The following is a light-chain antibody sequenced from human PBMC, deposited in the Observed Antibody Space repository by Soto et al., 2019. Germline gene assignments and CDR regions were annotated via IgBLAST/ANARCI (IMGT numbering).Light chain of an antibody. CDR3: SSYTSSSTYV. CDR1: SSDVGGYNY. J-gene: IGLJ1*01. Sequence: QAVVTQPASVSGSPGQSITISCTGTSSDVGGYNYVSWYQQHPGKAPKLMIYDDSNRPSGVSNRFSGSKSGNTASLTISGLQAEDEADYYCSSYTSSSTYVFGTGTKLTVL. CDR2: DDS. V-gene: IGLV2-14*01.